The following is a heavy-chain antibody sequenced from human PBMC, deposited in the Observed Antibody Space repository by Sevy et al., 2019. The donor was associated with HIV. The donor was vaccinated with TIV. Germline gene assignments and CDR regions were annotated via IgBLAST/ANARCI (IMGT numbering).Heavy chain of an antibody. CDR2: IYYSEST. V-gene: IGHV4-39*01. CDR1: GGSISSSNYY. J-gene: IGHJ5*02. Sequence: SETLSLTCTVSGGSISSSNYYWGWIRQPPGKGLEWIGSIYYSESTYYNPSLKSRVTISVDTSKNQFSLKLSSVTAADTAVYYCARLSWYSSGLVWFDAWGQGTLVTVSS. D-gene: IGHD6-19*01. CDR3: ARLSWYSSGLVWFDA.